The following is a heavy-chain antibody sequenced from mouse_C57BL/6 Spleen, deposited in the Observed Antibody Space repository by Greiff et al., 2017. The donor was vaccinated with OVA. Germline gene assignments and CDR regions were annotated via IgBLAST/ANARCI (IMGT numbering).Heavy chain of an antibody. CDR3: ARDSAGYYAMDY. CDR1: GFTFSSYT. J-gene: IGHJ4*01. CDR2: ISGGGGNT. V-gene: IGHV5-9*01. D-gene: IGHD3-2*02. Sequence: EVQLQESGGGLVKPGGSLKLSCAASGFTFSSYTMSWVRQTPEKRLEWVATISGGGGNTYYPDSVKGRFTISRDNAKNTLYLQMSSLRSEDTALYYCARDSAGYYAMDYWGQGTSVTVSS.